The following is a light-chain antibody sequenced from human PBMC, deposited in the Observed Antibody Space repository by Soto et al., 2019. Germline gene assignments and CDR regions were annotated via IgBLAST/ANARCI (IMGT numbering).Light chain of an antibody. CDR1: SSNIGSNY. CDR3: AAWDDSLSGSYV. CDR2: SNN. J-gene: IGLJ1*01. V-gene: IGLV1-47*02. Sequence: QSVLTQPPSASWTPGQRVTISCSGSSSNIGSNYVYWYQQLPGTAPKLLIYSNNQRPSGVPDRFSGSKSGTSASLAISGLRSEDEADYYCAAWDDSLSGSYVFGTGTKLTVL.